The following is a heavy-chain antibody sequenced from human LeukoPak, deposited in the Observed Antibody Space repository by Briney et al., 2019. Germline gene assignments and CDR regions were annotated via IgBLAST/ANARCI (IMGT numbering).Heavy chain of an antibody. CDR3: VKGSVAYTGGHFDY. V-gene: IGHV3-30*18. D-gene: IGHD2-15*01. Sequence: GGSLRLSCAASGFTFSSYAMHWLRQAPGKGPEWAAVISYDGSAKYYADSVRGRFTISRDDSKNTLYLQMNSLRPEDTAIYYCVKGSVAYTGGHFDYWGQGTLVTVSS. CDR1: GFTFSSYA. J-gene: IGHJ4*02. CDR2: ISYDGSAK.